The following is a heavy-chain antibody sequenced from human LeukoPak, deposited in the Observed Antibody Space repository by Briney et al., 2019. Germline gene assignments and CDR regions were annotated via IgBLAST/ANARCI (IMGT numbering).Heavy chain of an antibody. Sequence: GASVKVSCKASGYTFTSYYMHWVRQAPGQGLEWMGIINPSGGSTSYAQKFQGRVTMTRDMSTSTVYMELSSLRSEVTAVYYCARGVVVVPAAMADYYYYMDVWGKGTTVTVSS. V-gene: IGHV1-46*01. CDR2: INPSGGST. CDR1: GYTFTSYY. CDR3: ARGVVVVPAAMADYYYYMDV. D-gene: IGHD2-2*01. J-gene: IGHJ6*03.